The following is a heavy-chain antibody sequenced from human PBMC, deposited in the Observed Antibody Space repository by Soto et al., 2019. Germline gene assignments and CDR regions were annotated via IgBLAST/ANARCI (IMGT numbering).Heavy chain of an antibody. CDR2: LYWDDDR. CDR3: ANYTVTTYMDV. CDR1: GFSLSTSGVG. V-gene: IGHV2-5*02. J-gene: IGHJ6*03. Sequence: QITLRESGPTLVKPAQTLTLTCTFSGFSLSTSGVGVGWIRQPPGKALEWLGLLYWDDDRRYSPSLRGRLTITKDTSKDQVVLTLTNLVPGDTATYFCANYTVTTYMDVWGNGTTVTVSS. D-gene: IGHD4-17*01.